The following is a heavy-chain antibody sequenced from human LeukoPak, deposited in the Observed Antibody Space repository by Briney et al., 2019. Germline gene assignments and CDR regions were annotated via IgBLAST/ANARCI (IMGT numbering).Heavy chain of an antibody. CDR3: AREGRGTHDY. D-gene: IGHD1-1*01. J-gene: IGHJ4*02. CDR2: ISYDGSNK. Sequence: PGRSLRLSCAASGFTFSSYAMHWVRQAPGKGLEWVAVISYDGSNKYYADSVRGRFTISRGNSKNTLYLQMNSLRAEDTAVYYCAREGRGTHDYWGQGTLVTVSS. CDR1: GFTFSSYA. V-gene: IGHV3-30-3*01.